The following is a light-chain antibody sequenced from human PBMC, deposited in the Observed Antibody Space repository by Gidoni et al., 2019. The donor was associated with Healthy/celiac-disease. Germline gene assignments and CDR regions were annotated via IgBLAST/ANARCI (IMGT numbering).Light chain of an antibody. CDR3: QQYYSTLLT. J-gene: IGKJ4*01. CDR2: AAS. V-gene: IGKV1-NL1*01. CDR1: QVISNS. Sequence: IQMTQSPSSLFASVGDRVTITCRASQVISNSLAWYQQKPGKAPKLMLYAASRFESGVPSRFSCSGSGTDYTLTISSLQPEDFATYYCQQYYSTLLTCGGGTKVEIK.